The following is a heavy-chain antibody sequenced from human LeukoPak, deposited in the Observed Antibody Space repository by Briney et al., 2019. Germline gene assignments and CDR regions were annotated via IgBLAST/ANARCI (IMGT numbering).Heavy chain of an antibody. Sequence: GGSLRLSCAASGFTFSDYYMSWIRQAPGKGLEWVSYISSSGSTIYYADSVKGRFTISRDNAKNSLYLQMNSLRAEDTAVYYCARDYGPRYCSSTSCSNWFDPWGQGTLVTVSS. D-gene: IGHD2-2*01. J-gene: IGHJ5*02. V-gene: IGHV3-11*01. CDR2: ISSSGSTI. CDR3: ARDYGPRYCSSTSCSNWFDP. CDR1: GFTFSDYY.